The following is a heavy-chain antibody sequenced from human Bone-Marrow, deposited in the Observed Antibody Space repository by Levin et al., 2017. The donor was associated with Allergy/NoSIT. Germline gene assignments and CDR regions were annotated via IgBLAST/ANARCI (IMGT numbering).Heavy chain of an antibody. CDR2: ITSSGDST. V-gene: IGHV3-48*02. CDR3: ARDPARGYYDSSGYSGDH. D-gene: IGHD3-22*01. J-gene: IGHJ4*02. Sequence: GESLKISCAASGFTFRHYTMNWVRQAPGKGLEWVSCITSSGDSTYYADSVKGRFTISRDNAKNSLYLQLNRPRDEDTAMYYCARDPARGYYDSSGYSGDHWGQGTLVTVSS. CDR1: GFTFRHYT.